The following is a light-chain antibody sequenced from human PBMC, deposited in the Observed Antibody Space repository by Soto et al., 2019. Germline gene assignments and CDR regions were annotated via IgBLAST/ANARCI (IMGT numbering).Light chain of an antibody. Sequence: EIVMTQSPATLSVSPGERATLFCRASQNIGGTLAWYQQKPGQAPRLLFYGASTRASGIPARFSGSGSGTEVTLTISSLQYEDFAVYYCQQFHNWPPITFGGGTKVEI. J-gene: IGKJ4*01. CDR2: GAS. CDR3: QQFHNWPPIT. V-gene: IGKV3-15*01. CDR1: QNIGGT.